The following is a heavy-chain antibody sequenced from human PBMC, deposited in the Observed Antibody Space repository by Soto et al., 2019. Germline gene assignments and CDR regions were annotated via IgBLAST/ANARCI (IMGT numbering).Heavy chain of an antibody. V-gene: IGHV4-59*08. Sequence: SETLSLTCTVSGGSISSYYWSWIRQPPGKGLEWIGYIYYSGSTNYNPSLKSRVTISVDTSKNQFSLKLSSVTAADTAVYYCARGPWMGYYDSSARGPVFDPWGQGTLVTVSS. D-gene: IGHD3-22*01. CDR3: ARGPWMGYYDSSARGPVFDP. J-gene: IGHJ5*02. CDR1: GGSISSYY. CDR2: IYYSGST.